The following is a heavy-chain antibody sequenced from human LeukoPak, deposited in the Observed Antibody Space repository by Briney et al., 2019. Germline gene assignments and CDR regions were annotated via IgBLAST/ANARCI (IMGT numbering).Heavy chain of an antibody. V-gene: IGHV4-4*07. J-gene: IGHJ4*02. D-gene: IGHD2-2*01. CDR3: ARESPFCSSTSCPDTIDY. CDR2: IYTSGST. Sequence: PSETLSLTCTVSGGSISSYYWSWIRQPAGKGLEWIGRIYTSGSTNYNPSLKSRVTMSVDTSKNQFSLKLSSVTAADTAVYYCARESPFCSSTSCPDTIDYWGQGTLVTVSS. CDR1: GGSISSYY.